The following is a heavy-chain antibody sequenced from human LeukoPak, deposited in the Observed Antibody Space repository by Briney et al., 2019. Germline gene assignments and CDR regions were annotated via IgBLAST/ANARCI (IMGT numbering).Heavy chain of an antibody. CDR3: ARDQPGTYTMSST. CDR1: GFTVSSNY. D-gene: IGHD7-27*01. CDR2: IYSGGST. Sequence: GGSLSLSCAASGFTVSSNYMSWVRQAPGKGLEWVSVIYSGGSTYYADSVKGRFTISRDNSRNTLFLEMNSLRPDDTAVYYCARDQPGTYTMSSTWGQGTLVTVSS. V-gene: IGHV3-66*02. J-gene: IGHJ5*02.